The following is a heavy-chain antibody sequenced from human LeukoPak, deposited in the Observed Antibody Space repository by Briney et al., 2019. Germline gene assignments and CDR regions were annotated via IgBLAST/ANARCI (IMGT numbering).Heavy chain of an antibody. D-gene: IGHD4-17*01. Sequence: PSETLSLTCTVSGGSISSYYWSWIRQPPVKGLEWIGYIYYSGSTNYNPSLKSRVTISVDTSKNQSSLKLSSVTAADTAVYYCARYDDYGACFDYWGQGTLVTVSS. CDR3: ARYDDYGACFDY. V-gene: IGHV4-59*01. CDR2: IYYSGST. CDR1: GGSISSYY. J-gene: IGHJ4*02.